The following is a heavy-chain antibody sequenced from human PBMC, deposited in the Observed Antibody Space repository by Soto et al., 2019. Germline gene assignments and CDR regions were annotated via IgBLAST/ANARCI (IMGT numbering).Heavy chain of an antibody. CDR1: GFTFGGYA. CDR3: AKARYDDSSGNSYYYYDAMDV. CDR2: ISWNSGRI. J-gene: IGHJ6*02. Sequence: EVQLVESGGGLVQPGRSLRLSCAASGFTFGGYAMHWVRQAPGKGLEWVSGISWNSGRICYADSVKGRFTISRDNAKKSLYLQINSLRAEDTAFYYCAKARYDDSSGNSYYYYDAMDVWGQGTTVTVSS. D-gene: IGHD3-22*01. V-gene: IGHV3-9*01.